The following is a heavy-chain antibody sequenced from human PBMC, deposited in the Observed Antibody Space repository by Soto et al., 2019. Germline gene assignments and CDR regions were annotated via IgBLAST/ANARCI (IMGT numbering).Heavy chain of an antibody. Sequence: SETLSLTCTVSGGSISSYYWSWIRQPPGKGLEWIGYIYYSGSTNYNPSLKSRVTMSVDTSKNQFSLKLSSVTAAATAVYYCADFYDSSGYFLSWGQGTLVTVS. V-gene: IGHV4-59*01. J-gene: IGHJ5*02. D-gene: IGHD3-22*01. CDR1: GGSISSYY. CDR2: IYYSGST. CDR3: ADFYDSSGYFLS.